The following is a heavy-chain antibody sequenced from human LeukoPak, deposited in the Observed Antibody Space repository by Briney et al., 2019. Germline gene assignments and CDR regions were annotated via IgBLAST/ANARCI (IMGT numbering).Heavy chain of an antibody. Sequence: GGSLRLSCAASGFTFSSYGMHWVRQAPGKGLEWVAAIWHDESKKYYADSVEGRFTISRDTSKNTLYLQMNSLRVEDTAVYYCARDGTLGASGSYYNLPYWGQGTLVTVSS. CDR2: IWHDESKK. V-gene: IGHV3-33*01. J-gene: IGHJ4*02. D-gene: IGHD3-10*01. CDR1: GFTFSSYG. CDR3: ARDGTLGASGSYYNLPY.